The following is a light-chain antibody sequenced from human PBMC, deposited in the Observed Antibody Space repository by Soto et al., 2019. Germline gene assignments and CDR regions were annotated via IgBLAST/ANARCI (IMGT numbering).Light chain of an antibody. Sequence: QSALAQPASVSGSPGQSITISCTGTSSDVGGYNFVSWYQQHPGKAPKLMIYEVSNRPSGVSNRFSGSKSGNTASLTISGLRAEDEADYYCNSYTSSNTYVVFGGGTKVTVL. CDR3: NSYTSSNTYVV. J-gene: IGLJ2*01. CDR1: SSDVGGYNF. V-gene: IGLV2-14*01. CDR2: EVS.